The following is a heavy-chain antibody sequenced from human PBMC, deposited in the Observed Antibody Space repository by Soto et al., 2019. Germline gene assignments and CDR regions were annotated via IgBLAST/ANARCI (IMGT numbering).Heavy chain of an antibody. V-gene: IGHV1-18*01. D-gene: IGHD6-19*01. Sequence: ASVKVSCKASGYTFTSYGISWVRQAPGQGFEWMGWISAYNGNTNYAQKLQGRVTMTTDTSTSTAYMELRSLRSDDTAVYYCARGVESSGWYEDRYYFDYWGQGTLVTSPQ. CDR3: ARGVESSGWYEDRYYFDY. CDR1: GYTFTSYG. J-gene: IGHJ4*02. CDR2: ISAYNGNT.